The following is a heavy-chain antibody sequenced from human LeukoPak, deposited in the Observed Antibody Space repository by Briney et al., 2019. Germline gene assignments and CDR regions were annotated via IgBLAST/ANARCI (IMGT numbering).Heavy chain of an antibody. CDR1: GYSFTSYW. V-gene: IGHV5-51*01. J-gene: IGHJ4*02. D-gene: IGHD6-13*01. Sequence: GESLKISCKGSGYSFTSYWIGWVRQMPGKGLEWMGIIYPGDSDTRYSPSFQGQVTISADKSISTAYLQWSSLKASDTAMYYCGRRHSSSWYYFDYWGQGTLVTVSS. CDR2: IYPGDSDT. CDR3: GRRHSSSWYYFDY.